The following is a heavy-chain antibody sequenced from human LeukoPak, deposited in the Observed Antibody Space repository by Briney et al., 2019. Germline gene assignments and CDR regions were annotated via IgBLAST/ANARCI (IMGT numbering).Heavy chain of an antibody. J-gene: IGHJ6*03. V-gene: IGHV3-30*18. Sequence: GGSLRLFYAASGFTFSNYGLHGVRQAARKGLDWVAFISYDGSNKYYADSVKGRFTISRDNSKNTLYLQMNSPRAEDTAVYYCAKDGEGDYGTYYYYYMDVWGKGTTVTVSS. CDR3: AKDGEGDYGTYYYYYMDV. CDR2: ISYDGSNK. CDR1: GFTFSNYG. D-gene: IGHD4-17*01.